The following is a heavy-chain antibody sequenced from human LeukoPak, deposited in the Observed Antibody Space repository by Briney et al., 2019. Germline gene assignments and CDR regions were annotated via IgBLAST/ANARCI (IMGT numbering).Heavy chain of an antibody. CDR2: ISYDGTNK. CDR3: AKDDRGNEAPFDY. J-gene: IGHJ4*02. V-gene: IGHV3-30*18. Sequence: GGSLRLSRAASGFTFSIYAMNWVRQAPGKGLEWVAVISYDGTNKYYADSVKGRFTISRDNSKNTLHLQMNSLRAEDTAVYYCAKDDRGNEAPFDYWGQGTLVTVSS. CDR1: GFTFSIYA.